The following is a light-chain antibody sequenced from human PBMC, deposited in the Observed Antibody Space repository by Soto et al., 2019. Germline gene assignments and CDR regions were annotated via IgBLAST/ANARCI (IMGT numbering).Light chain of an antibody. CDR1: QSVSSSY. J-gene: IGKJ1*01. CDR3: QQYGSSPRT. CDR2: GAS. V-gene: IGKV3-20*01. Sequence: EIVLTQSPGTLSLSPGERATLSCRASQSVSSSYLAWYQQKPGQAPRLLIYGASSRSTVIPDRFSVSGSGTDFTLTISRLEPEDFAVYYCQQYGSSPRTFGQGTKVES.